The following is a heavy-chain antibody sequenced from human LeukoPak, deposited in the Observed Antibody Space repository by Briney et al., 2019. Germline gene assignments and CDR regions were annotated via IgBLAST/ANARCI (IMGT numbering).Heavy chain of an antibody. J-gene: IGHJ5*02. D-gene: IGHD4-11*01. Sequence: GGSLRLSCTASGFSFGDYAMSWVRQAPGKGLEWVGFIRSKSHGGTTEYAASVKGRFTVSRDDSKSIAYLQMNSLGTEDSAVYYCAKGGFMTTDFDPWGQGTLVTVSS. CDR2: IRSKSHGGTT. CDR3: AKGGFMTTDFDP. V-gene: IGHV3-49*04. CDR1: GFSFGDYA.